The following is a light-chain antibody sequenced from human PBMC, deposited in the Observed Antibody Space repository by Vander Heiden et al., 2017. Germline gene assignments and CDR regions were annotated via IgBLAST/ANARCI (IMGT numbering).Light chain of an antibody. J-gene: IGKJ3*01. V-gene: IGKV1-33*01. CDR1: QDISNY. CDR2: DAS. CDR3: QQYDNLPFT. Sequence: DIQMTHSPSPLSASVGDRVTITCQASQDISNYLNWYQQKPGKAPKLLIYDASNLETGVPSRFSGSGSGTDFTFTISSLQPEDIATYYCQQYDNLPFTFGPGTKVDIK.